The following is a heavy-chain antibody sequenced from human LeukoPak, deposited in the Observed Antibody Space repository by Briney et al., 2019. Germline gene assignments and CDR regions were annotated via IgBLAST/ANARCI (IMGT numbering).Heavy chain of an antibody. CDR2: IYYSGST. CDR3: ARATVTLDNWFDP. Sequence: SETLSLTCTVSGGSISSYYWSWIRQPPGKGLEWIGYIYYSGSTNYNPSLKGRVTISVDTSKNQFSLKLSSVTAADTAVYYCARATVTLDNWFDPWGQGTLVTVSS. D-gene: IGHD4-17*01. J-gene: IGHJ5*02. V-gene: IGHV4-59*08. CDR1: GGSISSYY.